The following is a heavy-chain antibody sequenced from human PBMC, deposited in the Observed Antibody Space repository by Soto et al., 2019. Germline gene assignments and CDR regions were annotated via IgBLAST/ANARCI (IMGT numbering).Heavy chain of an antibody. Sequence: ASETLSLTCTVSGGSISSSSYYWGWIRQPPGKGLEWIGTIYYSGTTNYNPSLKSRVTISVDTSQNQFSLKLNSLTAADTAVYYCASLLGIKFDYWGQGALVT. CDR3: ASLLGIKFDY. V-gene: IGHV4-39*01. J-gene: IGHJ4*02. CDR1: GGSISSSSYY. D-gene: IGHD3-10*01. CDR2: IYYSGTT.